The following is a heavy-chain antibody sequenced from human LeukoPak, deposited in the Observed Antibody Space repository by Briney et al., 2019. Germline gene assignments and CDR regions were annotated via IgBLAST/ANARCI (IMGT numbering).Heavy chain of an antibody. D-gene: IGHD3-22*01. Sequence: SVKVSCKASGGTFSSYAISWVRQAPGQGLEWMGGIIPIFGTANYAQKFQGRVTITADESTSTAYMELSSLRSEDTAVYYCASGDHYYDSSGYRFDYWGQGTLVTVSS. CDR3: ASGDHYYDSSGYRFDY. V-gene: IGHV1-69*13. J-gene: IGHJ4*02. CDR1: GGTFSSYA. CDR2: IIPIFGTA.